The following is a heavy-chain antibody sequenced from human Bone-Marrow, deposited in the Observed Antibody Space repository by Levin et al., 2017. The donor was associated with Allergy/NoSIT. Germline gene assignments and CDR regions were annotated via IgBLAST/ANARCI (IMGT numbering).Heavy chain of an antibody. CDR3: VNSLPGGCSSSSCLGYFQH. CDR1: GFSLSTSGVD. CDR2: ISWNDDK. D-gene: IGHD2-2*01. V-gene: IGHV2-5*04. J-gene: IGHJ1*01. Sequence: SGPTLVKPTQTLTLTCTFSGFSLSTSGVDVGWIRQPPGKALDWLALISWNDDKRYSPSLESRLTITKDTSKNQVVLTMTNMDPEDTGTYYCVNSLPGGCSSSSCLGYFQHWGQGSLVTVSS.